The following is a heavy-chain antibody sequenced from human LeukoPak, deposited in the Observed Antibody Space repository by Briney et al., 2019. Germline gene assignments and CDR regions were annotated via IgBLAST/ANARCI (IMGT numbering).Heavy chain of an antibody. CDR3: ARAEVLRFLEWLPGTYYFDY. CDR2: MIPNSGNT. V-gene: IGHV1-8*03. CDR1: GYTFTSYD. D-gene: IGHD3-3*01. Sequence: GASVKVSCKASGYTFTSYDINWVRQATGQGLEWMGWMIPNSGNTGYAQKFQGRVTITRNTSISTAYMELSSLRSEDTAVYYCARAEVLRFLEWLPGTYYFDYWGQGTLVTVSS. J-gene: IGHJ4*02.